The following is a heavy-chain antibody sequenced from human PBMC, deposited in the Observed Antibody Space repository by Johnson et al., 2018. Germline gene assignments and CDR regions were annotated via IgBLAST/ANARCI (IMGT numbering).Heavy chain of an antibody. J-gene: IGHJ3*02. Sequence: VQLVESGGGLVQPGGSLRLSCAASGFTFSTYDLHWVRQATGKGLEWVSAIGTTGDTYYSGSVKGRFSISRENAKNSWYLQMNSLRAGDTAVYYCTRETLRNAFDIWGQGTMVTVSS. V-gene: IGHV3-13*01. CDR1: GFTFSTYD. D-gene: IGHD3-16*01. CDR2: IGTTGDT. CDR3: TRETLRNAFDI.